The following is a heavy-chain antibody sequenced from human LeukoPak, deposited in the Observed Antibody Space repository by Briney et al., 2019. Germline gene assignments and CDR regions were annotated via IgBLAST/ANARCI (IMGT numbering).Heavy chain of an antibody. CDR3: AKDCDSGSYYD. D-gene: IGHD1-26*01. CDR2: ISGSGGST. V-gene: IGHV3-23*01. Sequence: PGGSVRFSCAASGFTINSYAMSWLGPAPGKGLEWVSAISGSGGSTYYADSVNGRFTITRDNSKNTLYLQMNTLRAEDTAVYYCAKDCDSGSYYDWGQGTLVTVSS. CDR1: GFTINSYA. J-gene: IGHJ4*02.